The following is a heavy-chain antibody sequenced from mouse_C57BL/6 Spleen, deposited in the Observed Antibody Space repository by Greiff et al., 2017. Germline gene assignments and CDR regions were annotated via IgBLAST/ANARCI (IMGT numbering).Heavy chain of an antibody. Sequence: VQLKESGPELVKPGASVKMSCKASGYTFTDYNMHWVKQSHGKSLEWIGYINPNNGGTSYNQKFKGKATLTVNKSSSTAYMELRSLTSEDSAVYYCARGNYDPFAYWGQGTLVTVSA. D-gene: IGHD2-4*01. V-gene: IGHV1-22*01. CDR2: INPNNGGT. J-gene: IGHJ3*01. CDR3: ARGNYDPFAY. CDR1: GYTFTDYN.